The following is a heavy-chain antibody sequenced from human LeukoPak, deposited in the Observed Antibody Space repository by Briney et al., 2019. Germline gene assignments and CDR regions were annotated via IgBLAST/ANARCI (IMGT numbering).Heavy chain of an antibody. CDR1: VFTLSSYD. J-gene: IGHJ3*02. V-gene: IGHV3-13*01. CDR3: TREGAAVLLDGLDI. CDR2: VDTVGDT. D-gene: IGHD6-19*01. Sequence: GGSLRLSCATSVFTLSSYDMHGLRQAPGKALEWVSAVDTVGDTHYLRPVKGRFTISRENAKNSVYLQMNSLRVEHRAIYFCTREGAAVLLDGLDIWGQGTMVTVSS.